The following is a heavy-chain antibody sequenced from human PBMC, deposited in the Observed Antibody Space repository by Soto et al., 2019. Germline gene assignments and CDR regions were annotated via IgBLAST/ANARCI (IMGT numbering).Heavy chain of an antibody. CDR3: ARPRYHYDSSGYVFGIDV. V-gene: IGHV1-8*01. CDR1: GYSFTSYD. J-gene: IGHJ6*02. D-gene: IGHD3-22*01. Sequence: QVQLVQSGAEVKKSGASVKVSCKASGYSFTSYDINWVRQATGQGLEWMGWMDPNSVNTGYAQKFQDRDTMTRDTSVNTAYLELSSLGSEDTAVDYCARPRYHYDSSGYVFGIDVGSQGTTVTVSS. CDR2: MDPNSVNT.